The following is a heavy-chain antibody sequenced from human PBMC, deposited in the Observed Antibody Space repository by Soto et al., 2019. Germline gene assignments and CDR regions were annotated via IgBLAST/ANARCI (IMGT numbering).Heavy chain of an antibody. CDR3: ARPAMVRVGAFDI. Sequence: EVQLVESGGGLVQPGGSLRLSCAASGFTFSSYWMHWVRQAPGKGLVWVSRINSDGSSTSYADSVKGRFTISRDNAKNTLYLQMNSLRDEDTAVYSCARPAMVRVGAFDIWGQGTMVTVSS. D-gene: IGHD5-18*01. V-gene: IGHV3-74*01. J-gene: IGHJ3*02. CDR2: INSDGSST. CDR1: GFTFSSYW.